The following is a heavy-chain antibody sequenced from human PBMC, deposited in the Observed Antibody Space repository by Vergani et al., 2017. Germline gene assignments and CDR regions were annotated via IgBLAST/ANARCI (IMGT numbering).Heavy chain of an antibody. CDR3: VRTGYRTGIACNSRFDY. CDR1: GFSFNTYW. Sequence: EVQLVESGGGSVQSGGSLRLSCAASGFSFNTYWMHWVRQVPGKGLMWVPRIDEYGNSATYGDFETGRFTISRDNAKNTVFLQMNNLRADDAGVYYCVRTGYRTGIACNSRFDYWGQGALVTVSS. D-gene: IGHD5-18*01. V-gene: IGHV3-74*03. J-gene: IGHJ4*02. CDR2: IDEYGNSA.